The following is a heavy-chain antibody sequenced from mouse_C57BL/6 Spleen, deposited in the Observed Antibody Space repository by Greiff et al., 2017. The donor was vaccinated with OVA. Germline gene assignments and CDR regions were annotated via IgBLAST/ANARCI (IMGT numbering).Heavy chain of an antibody. Sequence: QVQLQQPGAELVKPGASVKLSCKASGYTFTSYWMHWVKQRPGRGLEWIGRIDPNSGGTKYNEKFKSKATLTVDKPSSTAYMQLSSLTSEDSAVYYCARHEDDYDGGLYAMDYWGQGTSVTVSS. CDR2: IDPNSGGT. CDR3: ARHEDDYDGGLYAMDY. D-gene: IGHD2-4*01. V-gene: IGHV1-72*01. CDR1: GYTFTSYW. J-gene: IGHJ4*01.